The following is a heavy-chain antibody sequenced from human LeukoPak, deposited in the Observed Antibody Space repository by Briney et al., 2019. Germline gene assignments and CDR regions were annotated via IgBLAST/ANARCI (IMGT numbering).Heavy chain of an antibody. Sequence: ASVKVSCKASEYTFTGYYMHWVRQAPGQGLEWMGWINPNSGGTNYAQKLQGRVTMTTDTSTSTAYMELRSLRSDDTAVYYCARASTVTPFARRGDAFDIWGQGTMVTVSS. CDR2: INPNSGGT. V-gene: IGHV1-2*02. J-gene: IGHJ3*02. CDR1: EYTFTGYY. CDR3: ARASTVTPFARRGDAFDI. D-gene: IGHD4-17*01.